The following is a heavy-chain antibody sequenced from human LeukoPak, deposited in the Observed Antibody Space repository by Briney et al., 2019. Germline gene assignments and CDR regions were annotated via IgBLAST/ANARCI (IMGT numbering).Heavy chain of an antibody. CDR1: GFTFSSYG. CDR2: IWYDGSNK. V-gene: IGHV3-33*06. CDR3: AKDNEYVGYGFKVPREYYMAV. Sequence: GRSLRLSCAASGFTFSSYGMHWVRQAPGKGLEWVAVIWYDGSNKYYADSVKGRFTISRDNSKNTLYLQMNSLRAEDTAVYYCAKDNEYVGYGFKVPREYYMAVWAKGPRSPSP. D-gene: IGHD5-12*01. J-gene: IGHJ6*03.